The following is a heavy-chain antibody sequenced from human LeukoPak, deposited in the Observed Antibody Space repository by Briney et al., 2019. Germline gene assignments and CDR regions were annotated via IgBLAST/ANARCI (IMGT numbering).Heavy chain of an antibody. J-gene: IGHJ4*02. D-gene: IGHD3-22*01. CDR1: GGSFSGYY. CDR2: INHSGST. V-gene: IGHV4-34*01. CDR3: ARRNYYDGSGPLIDY. Sequence: PSETLSLTCAVYGGSFSGYYWSWIRQPPGKGLEWIGEINHSGSTNYNPSLKSRVTISVDTSKNQFSLKLSSVTAADTAVYYCARRNYYDGSGPLIDYWGQGTLVTVSS.